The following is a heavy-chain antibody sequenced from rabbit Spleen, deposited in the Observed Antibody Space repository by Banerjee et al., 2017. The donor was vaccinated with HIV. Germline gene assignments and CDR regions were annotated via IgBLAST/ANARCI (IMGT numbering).Heavy chain of an antibody. Sequence: QLEESGGGLVKPEGSLTLTCKASGVSLNDKDVMCWVRQAPGKGLEWIGYIDPIFGTTYYASWVNGRFSISRENTQNTVSLQLNSLTAADTATYFCARGGGLWGQGTLVTVS. J-gene: IGHJ4*01. CDR2: IDPIFGTT. CDR3: ARGGGL. V-gene: IGHV1S7*01. CDR1: GVSLNDKD.